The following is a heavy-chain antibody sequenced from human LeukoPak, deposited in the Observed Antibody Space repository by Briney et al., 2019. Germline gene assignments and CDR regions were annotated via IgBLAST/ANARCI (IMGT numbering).Heavy chain of an antibody. CDR3: ARSYYDNSGYYRH. Sequence: GGSLRLSCAASGFTFTYAWMSWVRQAPGKGLEWVSSITRSASPMYYADSVKGRFTISRDNARNSLYLQMNSLRDEDTAVYYCARSYYDNSGYYRHWGQGTLVSVSS. CDR2: ITRSASPM. V-gene: IGHV3-21*01. J-gene: IGHJ1*01. CDR1: GFTFTYAW. D-gene: IGHD3-22*01.